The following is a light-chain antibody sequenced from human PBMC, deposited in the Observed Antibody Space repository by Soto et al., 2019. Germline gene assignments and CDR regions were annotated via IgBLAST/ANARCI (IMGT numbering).Light chain of an antibody. J-gene: IGKJ4*01. CDR3: QQRSNLLT. CDR2: DAS. Sequence: EIVLTQSPATLSLSPGERATLSCRASQSVSSYLAWYQQKPGQAPRLLIYDASNRATGSPARFSGSGSGTDFTLTISSLEPEDVAVYYCQQRSNLLTFGGGTKVEIK. CDR1: QSVSSY. V-gene: IGKV3-11*01.